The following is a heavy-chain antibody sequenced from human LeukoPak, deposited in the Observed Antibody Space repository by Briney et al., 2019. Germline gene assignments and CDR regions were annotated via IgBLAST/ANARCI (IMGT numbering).Heavy chain of an antibody. Sequence: SGTSLRLSCAASGFTFSRYGMHWVRQTPGKGLEWVAVISYDASNKYYEDSVKGRFTISRDNSKNTLYLQMNSLRAEDTAVYYCAKSHGYSYGFDYWGQGTLVTVSS. CDR1: GFTFSRYG. D-gene: IGHD5-18*01. CDR3: AKSHGYSYGFDY. CDR2: ISYDASNK. V-gene: IGHV3-30*18. J-gene: IGHJ4*02.